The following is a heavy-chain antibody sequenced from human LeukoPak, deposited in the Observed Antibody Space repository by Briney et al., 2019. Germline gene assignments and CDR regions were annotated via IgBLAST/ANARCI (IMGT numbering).Heavy chain of an antibody. D-gene: IGHD5-12*01. V-gene: IGHV1-2*02. CDR3: ARGRFSGYGAD. CDR1: GYTFTGYF. CDR2: INPNSGGT. Sequence: SVKVSCKASGYTFTGYFMHWVRQAPGQGLEWMGWINPNSGGTNYAQKFQGRVTMTRDTSISTAYMELSSLTSDDTAVYYCARGRFSGYGADWGQGTLVTVSS. J-gene: IGHJ4*02.